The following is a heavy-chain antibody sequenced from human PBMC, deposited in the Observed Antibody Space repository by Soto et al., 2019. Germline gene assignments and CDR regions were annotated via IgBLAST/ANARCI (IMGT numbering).Heavy chain of an antibody. CDR1: GFTVSSNY. CDR3: ASAWFGERVDAFDI. CDR2: IYSGGST. Sequence: EVQLVESGGGWVQPGGSLRLSCAASGFTVSSNYMSWVRLAPGKGLEWVSVIYSGGSTYYADSVKGRFTISRHNSKNTLYLQMNSLRAEDTAVYYCASAWFGERVDAFDIWGQGTMVTVSS. J-gene: IGHJ3*02. D-gene: IGHD3-10*01. V-gene: IGHV3-53*04.